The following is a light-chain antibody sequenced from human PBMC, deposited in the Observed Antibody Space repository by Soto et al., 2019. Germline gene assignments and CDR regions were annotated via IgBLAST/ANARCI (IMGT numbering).Light chain of an antibody. J-gene: IGKJ2*01. CDR3: QDYDNLPYT. CDR1: QDISNS. CDR2: DPS. V-gene: IGKV1-33*01. Sequence: DIQMTQSQSSLSASVGARVTITCQASQDISNSLNWYQQKPGKDPKLLIYDPSNLETRVPSRVSGSGSGTDFTVTISILQPEDIATYYGQDYDNLPYTFGKGPELEIK.